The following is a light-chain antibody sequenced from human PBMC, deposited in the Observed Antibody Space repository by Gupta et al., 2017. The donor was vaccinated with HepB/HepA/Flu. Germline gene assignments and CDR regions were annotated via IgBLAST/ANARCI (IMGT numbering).Light chain of an antibody. V-gene: IGLV2-11*01. CDR3: CSYAGSYTYVV. Sequence: QSALTQPRSVSGSPGQSVTISCTGTSSDVGSYNYVSWYQQHPGKAPKLLISDVNKRPSGVPERFSGSKSGTTASLTISWLQAEDEADYYCCSYAGSYTYVVFGGGTKLTVL. J-gene: IGLJ2*01. CDR2: DVN. CDR1: SSDVGSYNY.